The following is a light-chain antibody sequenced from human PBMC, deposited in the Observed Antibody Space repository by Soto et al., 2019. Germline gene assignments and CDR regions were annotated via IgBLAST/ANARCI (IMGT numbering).Light chain of an antibody. CDR3: HQDDSWT. J-gene: IGKJ1*01. CDR1: QRFTRIY. Sequence: EIVLTQSPGTLSLSPGERATLSCRASQRFTRIYLAWSQQKPGQAPRLLIYGASSRATGIPDRFSGSGSGTNFTLTIGRLEHEDVAEYYCHQDDSWTVAQGTKVDIK. CDR2: GAS. V-gene: IGKV3-20*01.